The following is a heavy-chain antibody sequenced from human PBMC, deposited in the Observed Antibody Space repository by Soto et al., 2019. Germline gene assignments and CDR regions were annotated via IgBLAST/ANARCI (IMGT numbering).Heavy chain of an antibody. J-gene: IGHJ2*01. D-gene: IGHD6-13*01. CDR1: GGSISSGGYY. CDR2: IYYSGST. Sequence: PSQTLSLTCTVSGGSISSGGYYWSWIRQHPGKGLEWIGYIYYSGSTYYNPSLKSRVTISVDTSKNQFSLKLSSVTAADTAVYYCARGTREILSIAAAGTIWYFDLWGRGTLVTVSS. V-gene: IGHV4-31*03. CDR3: ARGTREILSIAAAGTIWYFDL.